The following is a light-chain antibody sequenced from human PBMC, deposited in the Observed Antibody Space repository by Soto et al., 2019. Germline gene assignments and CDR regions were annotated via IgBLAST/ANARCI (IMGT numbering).Light chain of an antibody. Sequence: DIQMTQSPSSLSASVGDRVTITCRASQSISSYLNWYQQKPGKAPKLLIYAASSLQSGVPSRFSGSGSGTDFTLTIRSLKPEDFATDYCQQYNNYWTFGQGTKVDIK. CDR1: QSISSY. CDR2: AAS. CDR3: QQYNNYWT. J-gene: IGKJ1*01. V-gene: IGKV1-39*01.